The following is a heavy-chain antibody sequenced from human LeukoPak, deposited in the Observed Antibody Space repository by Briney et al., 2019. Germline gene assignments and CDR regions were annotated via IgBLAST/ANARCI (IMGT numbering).Heavy chain of an antibody. CDR1: GGSISSYY. V-gene: IGHV4-59*01. CDR2: TYYSGST. J-gene: IGHJ5*02. Sequence: SETLSLTCTVSGGSISSYYWSWIRQPPGKGLEWIGYTYYSGSTNYNPSLKSRVTISVDTSKNQFSLKLSSVTAADTAVYYCARDRYWFDPWGQGTLVTVSS. CDR3: ARDRYWFDP.